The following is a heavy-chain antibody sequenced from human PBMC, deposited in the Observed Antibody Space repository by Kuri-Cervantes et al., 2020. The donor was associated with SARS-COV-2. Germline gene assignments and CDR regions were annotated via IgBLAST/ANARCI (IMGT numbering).Heavy chain of an antibody. CDR1: GFTFSSYW. Sequence: GGSLRLSCAASGFTFSSYWMHWVRQAPGKGLVWVSRTNSDGSSTSYADSVKGRFTISRDNAKNTLYLQMNSLRAEDTAVYYCASLSNLEWLPPWGQGTLVTVSS. CDR3: ASLSNLEWLPP. J-gene: IGHJ5*02. CDR2: TNSDGSST. D-gene: IGHD3-3*01. V-gene: IGHV3-74*01.